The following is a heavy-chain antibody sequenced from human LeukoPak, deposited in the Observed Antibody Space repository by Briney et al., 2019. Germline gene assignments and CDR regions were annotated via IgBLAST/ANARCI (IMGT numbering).Heavy chain of an antibody. CDR2: IKEDGGEL. CDR1: GFTFSSDA. J-gene: IGHJ4*02. V-gene: IGHV3-7*04. CDR3: ARGRRWLQPLDY. Sequence: PGGSLRLSCAASGFTFSSDAMSWVRQAPGKGLEWVANIKEDGGELNYVDSVKGRFTISRDNAKQSLFLQMNSLRVEDLGVYYCARGRRWLQPLDYWGQGTLVTVSS. D-gene: IGHD5-24*01.